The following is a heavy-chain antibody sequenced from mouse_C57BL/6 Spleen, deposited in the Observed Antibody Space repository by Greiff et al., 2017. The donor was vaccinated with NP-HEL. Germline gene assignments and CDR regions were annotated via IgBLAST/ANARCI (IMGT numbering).Heavy chain of an antibody. CDR2: IDPSDSYT. V-gene: IGHV1-69*01. J-gene: IGHJ2*01. CDR1: GYTFTSYW. Sequence: QVQLQQPGAELVMPGASVKLSCKASGYTFTSYWMHWVKQRPGQGLEWIGEIDPSDSYTNYNQKVKGKSTLTVDKSSSTAYMQLSSLTSEDSAVYYCARSGTTVVASFDYWGQGTTLTVSS. D-gene: IGHD1-1*01. CDR3: ARSGTTVVASFDY.